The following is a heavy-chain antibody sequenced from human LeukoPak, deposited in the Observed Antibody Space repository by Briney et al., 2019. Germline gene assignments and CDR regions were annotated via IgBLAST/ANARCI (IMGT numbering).Heavy chain of an antibody. CDR2: INTYGTVT. CDR1: GFTFSKYW. J-gene: IGHJ4*02. D-gene: IGHD6-19*01. V-gene: IGHV3-74*01. Sequence: GGSLRLSCAASGFTFSKYWMLWVRQAPGKGLESVSRINTYGTVTTYADSVKGRFTVSRGNADNTMFLQMNSVRDEDTAVYYCATKQWLAPPPDSWGQGTPVTVSS. CDR3: ATKQWLAPPPDS.